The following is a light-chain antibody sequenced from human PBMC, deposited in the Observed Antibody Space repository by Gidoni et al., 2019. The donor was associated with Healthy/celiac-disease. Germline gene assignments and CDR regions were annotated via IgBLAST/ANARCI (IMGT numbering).Light chain of an antibody. CDR3: QSYDSSLSGPYV. V-gene: IGLV1-40*01. CDR2: GNS. CDR1: SSTIGAGYD. J-gene: IGLJ1*01. Sequence: QSVLTPPPSVSGAPAQRVTISCTGSSSTIGAGYDVHWYQQLPGTAPNLLIYGNSNRPSGVPDRFSGSKSGTSASLAITGLQAEDEADYYCQSYDSSLSGPYVFGTGTKVTVL.